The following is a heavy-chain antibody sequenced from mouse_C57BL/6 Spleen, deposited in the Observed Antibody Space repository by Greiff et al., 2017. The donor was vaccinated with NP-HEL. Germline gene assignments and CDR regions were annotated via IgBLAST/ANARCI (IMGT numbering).Heavy chain of an antibody. CDR1: GYTFTSYW. V-gene: IGHV1-5*01. J-gene: IGHJ1*03. D-gene: IGHD1-1*01. CDR3: TNYYGSSYVPYWYFDV. Sequence: VQLQQSGTVLARPGASVKMSCKTSGYTFTSYWMHWVKQRPGQGLEWIGAIYPGNSDTSYNQKFKGKAKLTAVTSASTAYMELSSLTNEDSAVYYCTNYYGSSYVPYWYFDVWGTGTTVTVSS. CDR2: IYPGNSDT.